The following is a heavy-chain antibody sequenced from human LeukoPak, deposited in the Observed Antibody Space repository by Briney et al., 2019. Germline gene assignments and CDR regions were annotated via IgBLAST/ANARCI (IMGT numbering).Heavy chain of an antibody. D-gene: IGHD3-16*02. CDR1: GYTFTSYG. J-gene: IGHJ4*02. CDR3: ARAPEGLRLGELSLPKYFDY. Sequence: ASVKVSCKASGYTFTSYGISWVRQAPGQGLEWMGWISAYNGNTNYAQKLQGRVTMTTDTSTGTAYMELRSLRSDDTAVYYCARAPEGLRLGELSLPKYFDYWGQGTLVTVSS. CDR2: ISAYNGNT. V-gene: IGHV1-18*01.